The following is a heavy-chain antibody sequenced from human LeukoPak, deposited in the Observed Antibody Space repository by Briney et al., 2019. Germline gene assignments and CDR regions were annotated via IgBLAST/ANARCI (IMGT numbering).Heavy chain of an antibody. D-gene: IGHD5-24*01. CDR1: GFTFSSYG. J-gene: IGHJ3*02. V-gene: IGHV3-33*06. CDR2: IWYDGSNK. Sequence: GGSLRLSCAASGFTFSSYGMHWVRQAPGKGLEWVAVIWYDGSNKYYADSVKGRFTISRDNSKNTLYLQMNSLRAEDTAVYYCAKEGWLQLEDAFDIWGQGTMVTVSS. CDR3: AKEGWLQLEDAFDI.